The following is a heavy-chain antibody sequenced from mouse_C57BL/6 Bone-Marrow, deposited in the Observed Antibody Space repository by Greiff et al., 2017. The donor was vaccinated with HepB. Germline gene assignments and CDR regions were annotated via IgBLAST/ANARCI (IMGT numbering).Heavy chain of an antibody. Sequence: EVQLQQSGPELVKPGASVKISCKASGYSFTGYYMNWVKQSPEKSLEWIGEINPSTGGTTYNQKFKAKATLTVDKSSSTADMQLKSLTSEDSAVYYCARLEKTTVVMDYWGQGTSVTVSS. CDR2: INPSTGGT. CDR1: GYSFTGYY. V-gene: IGHV1-42*01. CDR3: ARLEKTTVVMDY. J-gene: IGHJ4*01. D-gene: IGHD1-1*01.